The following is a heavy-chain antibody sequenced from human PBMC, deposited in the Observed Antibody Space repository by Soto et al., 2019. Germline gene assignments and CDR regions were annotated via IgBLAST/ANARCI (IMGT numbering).Heavy chain of an antibody. V-gene: IGHV3-73*01. D-gene: IGHD4-4*01. CDR1: GFTFSGSA. CDR2: IRSKANSYAT. J-gene: IGHJ6*02. Sequence: GGSLRLSCAASGFTFSGSAMHWVRQASGKGLEWVGRIRSKANSYATAYAESVTGRFTISRDDSKNTAYLQMNSLKTEVTAVYYCTSSNAYSNYPPSSSYGMDVWGQGTTVTVSS. CDR3: TSSNAYSNYPPSSSYGMDV.